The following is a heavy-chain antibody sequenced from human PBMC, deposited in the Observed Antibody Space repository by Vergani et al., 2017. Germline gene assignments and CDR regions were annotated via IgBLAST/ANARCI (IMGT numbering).Heavy chain of an antibody. V-gene: IGHV3-23*01. CDR3: ARDCTSGGCPDNYGMDV. Sequence: EVQLLESGGDLVQPGGSLRLSCTASGFIFSTYAMSWVRQAPGKGLEWVSGISASGPYINYADSVKGRFIISRDNTNNSLFLQLRSLRAEDAAVYYCARDCTSGGCPDNYGMDVWGQGATVTVSS. D-gene: IGHD2-8*01. J-gene: IGHJ6*02. CDR1: GFIFSTYA. CDR2: ISASGPYI.